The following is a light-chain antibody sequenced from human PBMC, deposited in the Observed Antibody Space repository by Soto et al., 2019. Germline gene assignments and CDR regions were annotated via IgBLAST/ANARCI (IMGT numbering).Light chain of an antibody. CDR1: QSVSSN. Sequence: EIVLTPSPGTLSLSPGERATLSCRASQSVSSNLAWYQQKPGQAPRLLIYGTSTRATGVPARFSGSGSGTEFTLTIRNLQSEDFAVYYCQQYNDWPPLTFGGGTTGDIK. CDR2: GTS. CDR3: QQYNDWPPLT. V-gene: IGKV3-15*01. J-gene: IGKJ4*01.